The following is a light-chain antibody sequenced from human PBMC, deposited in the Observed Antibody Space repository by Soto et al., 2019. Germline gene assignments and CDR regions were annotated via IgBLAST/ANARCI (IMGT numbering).Light chain of an antibody. CDR3: QQYGSSGT. CDR2: GAS. CDR1: QSVRSN. J-gene: IGKJ1*01. V-gene: IGKV3-20*01. Sequence: EILMTQSPATLSVSPVERATLSCRASQSVRSNLAWYQQKPGQAPRLLIYGASSRATGIPDRFSGSGSGTDFSLTIRRLEPDDFAVYYCQQYGSSGTFGQGTKVDI.